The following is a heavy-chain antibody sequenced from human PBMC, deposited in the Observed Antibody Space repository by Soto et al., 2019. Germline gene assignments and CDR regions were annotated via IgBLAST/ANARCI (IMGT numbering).Heavy chain of an antibody. CDR1: GGSISNYY. CDR3: ARGEGYCSSSTCI. Sequence: QVQLQESGPGLVNPSETLSLTCTVSGGSISNYYWSWIRQPPGKGLECIGYIYYSGSTNYNPSLKSRVTISVDTSQNQFSLKLSSVTAADTAVYYCARGEGYCSSSTCIWGHGTLVTVSS. J-gene: IGHJ4*01. D-gene: IGHD2-2*01. CDR2: IYYSGST. V-gene: IGHV4-59*01.